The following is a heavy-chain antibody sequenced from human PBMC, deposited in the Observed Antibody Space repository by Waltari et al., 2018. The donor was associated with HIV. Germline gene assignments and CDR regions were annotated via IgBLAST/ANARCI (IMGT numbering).Heavy chain of an antibody. V-gene: IGHV3-49*04. D-gene: IGHD1-1*01. Sequence: EVQLVESGGGLVQPGRSLRLSCTASGFTFGDYAMSWVRQAPGKGLEWVGFIRSKAYGGTTEYAASVKGRFTISRDDSKSIAYLQMNSLKTEDTAVYYCTRGSNSRYYWGQGTLVTVSS. CDR1: GFTFGDYA. J-gene: IGHJ4*02. CDR3: TRGSNSRYY. CDR2: IRSKAYGGTT.